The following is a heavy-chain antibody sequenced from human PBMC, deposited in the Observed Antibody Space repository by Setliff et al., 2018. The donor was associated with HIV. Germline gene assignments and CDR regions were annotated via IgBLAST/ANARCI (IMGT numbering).Heavy chain of an antibody. CDR2: VYFSGTA. CDR3: ARRRSVALSPFDY. V-gene: IGHV4-59*08. CDR1: GGSMSGYY. J-gene: IGHJ4*02. Sequence: SETLSLTCSVSGGSMSGYYWSWIRQPPGNGLEYIGDVYFSGTANYNPSLKSRVTISIDTSRSHFSLRLTSVTAADTAVYYCARRRSVALSPFDYWGQGALVTVSS.